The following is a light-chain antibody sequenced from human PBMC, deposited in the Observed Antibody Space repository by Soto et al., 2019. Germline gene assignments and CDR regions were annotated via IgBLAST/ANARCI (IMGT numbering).Light chain of an antibody. Sequence: QSALTQPASVSGSPGQSITISCTGTSSDIGAYNYVSWYQQCPGKAPKVMIYEVSDRPSGVSNRFSGSKSGNTASLTISGLQAEDEADYYCSSYTTSTVVVFGGGTQLTVL. CDR2: EVS. J-gene: IGLJ2*01. V-gene: IGLV2-14*01. CDR1: SSDIGAYNY. CDR3: SSYTTSTVVV.